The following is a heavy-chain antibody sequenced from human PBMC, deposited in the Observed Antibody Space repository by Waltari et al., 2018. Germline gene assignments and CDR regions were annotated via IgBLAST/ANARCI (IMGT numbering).Heavy chain of an antibody. V-gene: IGHV4-59*11. CDR2: MYFSGTK. CDR3: ARLPRGSVIIGAFDI. Sequence: VQLQESGPGLVKPSETLSLRCHVSGASIRSPFWSWIRQAPGKGLEWMGHMYFSGTKDYNPSLKSRVAISIDTSKNHFSLNLRSVTAADTAIYYCARLPRGSVIIGAFDIWGQGTQVTVSS. J-gene: IGHJ3*02. D-gene: IGHD3-22*01. CDR1: GASIRSPF.